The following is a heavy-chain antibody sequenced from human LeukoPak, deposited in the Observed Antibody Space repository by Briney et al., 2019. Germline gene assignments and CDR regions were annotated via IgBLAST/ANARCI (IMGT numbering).Heavy chain of an antibody. V-gene: IGHV1-18*01. Sequence: GASVKVSCKASGYTFTSYGISWVRQAPGQGLEWMGWISAYNGNTNYAQKLQGRVTMTTDTSTSTAYMELRSLRSDDTAVYYCARVYYYDSSGFPYYFDYWGQGTLVTVSS. CDR2: ISAYNGNT. D-gene: IGHD3-22*01. CDR3: ARVYYYDSSGFPYYFDY. J-gene: IGHJ4*02. CDR1: GYTFTSYG.